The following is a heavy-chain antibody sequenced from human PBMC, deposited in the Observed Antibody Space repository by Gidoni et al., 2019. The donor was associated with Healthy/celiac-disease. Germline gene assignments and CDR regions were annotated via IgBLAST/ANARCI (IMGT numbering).Heavy chain of an antibody. CDR1: VGSISSSSYY. Sequence: QLQLPESGPGLVKPSETLSLTCTVSVGSISSSSYYWCWIRQPPGKGLEWIGSIYYSGSTYYNPSLKSRVTISVDTSKNQFSLKLSSVTAADTAVYYCATARDFWSGYYSWGQGTLVTVSS. D-gene: IGHD3-3*01. CDR2: IYYSGST. J-gene: IGHJ4*02. CDR3: ATARDFWSGYYS. V-gene: IGHV4-39*01.